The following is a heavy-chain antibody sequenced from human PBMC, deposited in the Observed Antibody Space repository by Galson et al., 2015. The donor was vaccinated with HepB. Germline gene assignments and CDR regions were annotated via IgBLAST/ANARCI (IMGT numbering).Heavy chain of an antibody. J-gene: IGHJ6*02. Sequence: TLSLTCSVSGGSITSSNWWIWVRQSPEKGLEWIGEVYHSGSTNYNPSLKSRVTMSVDKSKNQFSLSLNFVTAADTAVCYCARDRRDCTSKTCYNFHFYGIDVWDQGTTVTVSS. CDR1: GGSITSSNW. D-gene: IGHD5-24*01. CDR2: VYHSGST. CDR3: ARDRRDCTSKTCYNFHFYGIDV. V-gene: IGHV4-4*02.